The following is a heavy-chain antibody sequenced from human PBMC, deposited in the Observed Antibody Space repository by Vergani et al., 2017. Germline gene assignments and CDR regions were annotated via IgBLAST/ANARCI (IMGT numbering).Heavy chain of an antibody. CDR3: ARELGSGSYYFDY. CDR1: GFTFSSYA. V-gene: IGHV3-30-3*01. CDR2: ISYDGSNK. D-gene: IGHD6-19*01. Sequence: QVQLVESGGGVVQPGRSLRLSCAASGFTFSSYAMHWVRQAPGKGLEWVAVISYDGSNKYYADSVKGRFTISRDNSKNTLYLQMNSLRAEDTAVYYCARELGSGSYYFDYWGQGTLVTVSS. J-gene: IGHJ4*02.